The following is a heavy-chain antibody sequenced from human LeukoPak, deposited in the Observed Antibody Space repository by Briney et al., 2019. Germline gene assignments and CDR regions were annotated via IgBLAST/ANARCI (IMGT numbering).Heavy chain of an antibody. Sequence: GGSLRLSCAASGFTFSSYWMHWVRQAPGKGLEWVSSISISGSYIYYADSVKGRFTISRDNAKNSLYLQMNSLRAEDTAVYYCASPSHGAFDYWGQGTLVTVSS. J-gene: IGHJ4*02. CDR1: GFTFSSYW. CDR3: ASPSHGAFDY. D-gene: IGHD3-10*01. CDR2: ISISGSYI. V-gene: IGHV3-21*01.